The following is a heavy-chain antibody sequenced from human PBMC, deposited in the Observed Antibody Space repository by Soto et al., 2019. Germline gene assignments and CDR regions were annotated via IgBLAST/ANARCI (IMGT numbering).Heavy chain of an antibody. V-gene: IGHV4-39*01. CDR3: ARHVPPRTMVRGVLYYFDY. D-gene: IGHD3-10*01. J-gene: IGHJ4*02. CDR2: IYYSGST. CDR1: GGSISISSYY. Sequence: SETLSLTCTVSGGSISISSYYWGWIRQPPGKGLEWIGSIYYSGSTYYNPSLKSRVTISVDTSKNQFSLKLSSVTAADTAVYYCARHVPPRTMVRGVLYYFDYWGQGTLVTVSS.